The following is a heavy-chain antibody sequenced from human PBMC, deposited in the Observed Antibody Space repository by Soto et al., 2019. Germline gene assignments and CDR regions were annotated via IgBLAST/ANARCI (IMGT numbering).Heavy chain of an antibody. CDR3: ARDIRGNNYHHNGMDV. CDR1: GGSTSSYY. J-gene: IGHJ6*02. D-gene: IGHD1-20*01. Sequence: SETLSLTCTVSGGSTSSYYWSWIRQPPGKGLEWIGYIYYSGSTNYNPSLKSRVTISVDTSKNQFSLKLSSVTAADTAVYYCARDIRGNNYHHNGMDVWGQGTKVTVSS. CDR2: IYYSGST. V-gene: IGHV4-59*01.